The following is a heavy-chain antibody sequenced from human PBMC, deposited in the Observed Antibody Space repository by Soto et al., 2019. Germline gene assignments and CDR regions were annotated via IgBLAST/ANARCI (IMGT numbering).Heavy chain of an antibody. D-gene: IGHD6-13*01. CDR2: IGTAGDT. CDR1: GFTFSNYD. Sequence: CGSMRLSCVASGFTFSNYDMRRVRQATGKGLEWVSAIGTAGDTYYPGSVKGRFTISRENAKNSLYLQMNSLRVEDTAVYYCARAPFAAAAGPYYYYGMDVWGQGTTVTVSS. V-gene: IGHV3-13*01. J-gene: IGHJ6*02. CDR3: ARAPFAAAAGPYYYYGMDV.